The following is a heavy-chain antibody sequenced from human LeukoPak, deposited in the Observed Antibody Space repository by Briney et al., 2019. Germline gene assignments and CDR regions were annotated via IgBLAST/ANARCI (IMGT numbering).Heavy chain of an antibody. CDR1: GFTLSSYP. V-gene: IGHV3-64*01. D-gene: IGHD3-10*01. Sequence: GGSLRLSCAASGFTLSSYPMHWVRQAPGKGLEYVSAITSTGGSTYYANSVKGRFTISRDNSKNTLYLQMGSLRAEDMAVYYCARGARGNFDYWGQGTLVTVSS. CDR2: ITSTGGST. J-gene: IGHJ4*02. CDR3: ARGARGNFDY.